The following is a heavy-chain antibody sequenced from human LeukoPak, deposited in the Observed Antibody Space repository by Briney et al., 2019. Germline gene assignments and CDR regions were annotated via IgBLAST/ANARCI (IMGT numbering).Heavy chain of an antibody. D-gene: IGHD3-10*01. V-gene: IGHV4-34*01. CDR3: ARASVVRGVIGY. CDR2: INHSGST. Sequence: SETLSLTCAVYGGSFSGYYWSWIRQPPGKGLEWIGEINHSGSTNYNPSLKSRVTISVGTSKNQFSLKLSSVTAADTAVYYCARASVVRGVIGYWGQGTLVTVSS. J-gene: IGHJ4*02. CDR1: GGSFSGYY.